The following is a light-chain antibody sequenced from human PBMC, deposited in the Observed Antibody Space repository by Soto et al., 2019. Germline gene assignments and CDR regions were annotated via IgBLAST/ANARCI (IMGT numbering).Light chain of an antibody. CDR1: QSVSSY. Sequence: EIVLTQSPSTLSLSPGERATLSCRASQSVSSYLAWYQQKPGQAPRLLIYDASNRATGLPARFSGSGSGTDFTLTISSLEPEDFAVYYCQQRSNWPPGVTFGPGTKVDIK. V-gene: IGKV3-11*01. J-gene: IGKJ3*01. CDR2: DAS. CDR3: QQRSNWPPGVT.